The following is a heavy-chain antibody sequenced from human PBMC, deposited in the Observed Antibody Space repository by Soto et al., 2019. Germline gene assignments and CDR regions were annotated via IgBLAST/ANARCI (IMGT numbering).Heavy chain of an antibody. Sequence: GASVKVSCKASGGTFSSYAISWVRQAPGQGLEWMGGIIPIFGTANYAQKFQGRVTITADESTSTAYMELSSLRSGDTAVYYCASGYDFWTDGSWFDLWGQGTLVTVSS. CDR1: GGTFSSYA. J-gene: IGHJ5*02. D-gene: IGHD3-3*01. CDR2: IIPIFGTA. CDR3: ASGYDFWTDGSWFDL. V-gene: IGHV1-69*13.